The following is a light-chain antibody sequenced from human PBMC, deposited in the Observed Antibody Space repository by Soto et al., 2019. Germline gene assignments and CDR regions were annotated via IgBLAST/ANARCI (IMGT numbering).Light chain of an antibody. CDR2: LDS. CDR1: QSLLHSNGYNY. V-gene: IGKV2-28*01. Sequence: DIVMTQSPLSLSVTPGEPASISCRSSQSLLHSNGYNYLDWYLQKPGQSPQLLIYLDSNRASGVPHRFSGRGSGSDFTPKISRVEAEDVGVYYCMQALQTQSTFGPGTKVDIK. CDR3: MQALQTQST. J-gene: IGKJ3*01.